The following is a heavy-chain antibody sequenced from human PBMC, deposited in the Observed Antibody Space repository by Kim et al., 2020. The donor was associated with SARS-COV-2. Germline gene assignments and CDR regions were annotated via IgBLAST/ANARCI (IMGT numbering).Heavy chain of an antibody. J-gene: IGHJ4*02. CDR1: GFTFSSYW. CDR3: ARARFKEWLVQGPQGY. Sequence: GGSLRLSCAASGFTFSSYWMHWVRQAPGKGLVWVSRINSDGSSTSYADSVKGRFTITRDNAKNTLYLQMNSLRAEDTAVYYCARARFKEWLVQGPQGYWGQGALVTVSS. CDR2: INSDGSST. V-gene: IGHV3-74*01. D-gene: IGHD6-19*01.